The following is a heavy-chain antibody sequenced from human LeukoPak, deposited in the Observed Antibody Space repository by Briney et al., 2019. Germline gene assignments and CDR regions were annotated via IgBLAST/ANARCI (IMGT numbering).Heavy chain of an antibody. CDR1: GYSFTSYW. V-gene: IGHV5-51*01. J-gene: IGHJ5*02. CDR3: ARRNCSGGSCYYPWFDP. Sequence: GESLKISCKGSGYSFTSYWIGWVRQMPGKGLEWMGIIYPGDSDTRYSPSFQGQVTISADKSISTAYLQWSSLKASDTAIYYCARRNCSGGSCYYPWFDPWGQGTLVTVSS. CDR2: IYPGDSDT. D-gene: IGHD2-15*01.